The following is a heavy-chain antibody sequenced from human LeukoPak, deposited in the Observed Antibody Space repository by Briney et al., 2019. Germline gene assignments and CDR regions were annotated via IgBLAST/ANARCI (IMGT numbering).Heavy chain of an antibody. CDR2: ISYDGSNK. Sequence: GGSLRLSCAASGFTFSSYWMSWVRQAPGKGLEWVAVISYDGSNKYYADSVKGRFTISRDNSKNTLYLQMNSLRAEDTAVYYCASEPESYYYGSGSYFDPWGQGTLVTVSS. CDR3: ASEPESYYYGSGSYFDP. D-gene: IGHD3-10*01. CDR1: GFTFSSYW. V-gene: IGHV3-30-3*01. J-gene: IGHJ5*02.